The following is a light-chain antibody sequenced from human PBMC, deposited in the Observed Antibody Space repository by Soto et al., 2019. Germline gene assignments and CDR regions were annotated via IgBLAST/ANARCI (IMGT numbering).Light chain of an antibody. CDR3: QQRSNWPPIT. J-gene: IGKJ5*01. Sequence: EIVVTQSPATLSLSACERATLSCRASQRVSSYLVWYQKKPGQAPRLLIFDASNRANGIPARFIGSGSGTDLTPTISSLEPEDFSAYYCQQRSNWPPITFGQGTRLEIK. CDR2: DAS. CDR1: QRVSSY. V-gene: IGKV3-11*01.